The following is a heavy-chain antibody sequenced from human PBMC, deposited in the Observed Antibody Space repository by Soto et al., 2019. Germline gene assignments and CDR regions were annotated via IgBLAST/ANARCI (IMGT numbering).Heavy chain of an antibody. CDR1: GDSISSHNW. J-gene: IGHJ4*02. D-gene: IGHD6-19*01. CDR3: ARSSNAVAGNFDF. CDR2: IYRTGNT. V-gene: IGHV4-4*01. Sequence: XETLSLTCTVSGDSISSHNWWSCVRQTPAKGLEWIGDIYRTGNTNYNPSLKSRISISLDKSKNHLSLNLTSVSAADTAVYFCARSSNAVAGNFDFWGQGALVTVSS.